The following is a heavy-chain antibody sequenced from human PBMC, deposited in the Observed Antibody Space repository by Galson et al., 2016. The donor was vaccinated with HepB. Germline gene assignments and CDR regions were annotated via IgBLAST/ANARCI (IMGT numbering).Heavy chain of an antibody. Sequence: SETLSLTCAVYGGSFSGYYWNWIRQPPGKGLEWIGEINDSGSTNYSPSLKSRVTIAVDTSKKQFYLKLSSVTAADTAVYYCARGRPPPGYCSGGTCYYFDNWGQGTLVTVSS. J-gene: IGHJ4*02. V-gene: IGHV4-34*01. CDR3: ARGRPPPGYCSGGTCYYFDN. CDR2: INDSGST. D-gene: IGHD2-15*01. CDR1: GGSFSGYY.